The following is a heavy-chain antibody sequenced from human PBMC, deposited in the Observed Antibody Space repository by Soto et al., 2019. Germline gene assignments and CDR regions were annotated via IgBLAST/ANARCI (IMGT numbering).Heavy chain of an antibody. V-gene: IGHV3-30-3*01. D-gene: IGHD6-19*01. CDR3: ARSVAGTLLVDY. Sequence: QVQLVESGGGVVQPGRSLRLSCAASGFTFSSYAMHWVRQAPGTGLEWVAVISYDGSNKYYADSVKGRFTISRDNSKNTLYLQMNSLRAEDTAVYYCARSVAGTLLVDYWGQGTLVTVSS. J-gene: IGHJ4*02. CDR1: GFTFSSYA. CDR2: ISYDGSNK.